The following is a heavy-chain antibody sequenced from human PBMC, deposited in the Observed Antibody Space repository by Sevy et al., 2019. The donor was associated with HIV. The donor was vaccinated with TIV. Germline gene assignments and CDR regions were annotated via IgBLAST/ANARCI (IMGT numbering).Heavy chain of an antibody. D-gene: IGHD2-2*01. J-gene: IGHJ6*02. CDR3: ARATGYCSSTSCRPSSYYYYGMDV. Sequence: GSLRLSCAASGFTFSDYYMSWIRQAPGKGLEWVSYISSSGSTIYYADSVKGRLTISRDNAKNSLYLQMNSLRAEDTAVYYCARATGYCSSTSCRPSSYYYYGMDVWGQGTTVTVSS. CDR2: ISSSGSTI. V-gene: IGHV3-11*01. CDR1: GFTFSDYY.